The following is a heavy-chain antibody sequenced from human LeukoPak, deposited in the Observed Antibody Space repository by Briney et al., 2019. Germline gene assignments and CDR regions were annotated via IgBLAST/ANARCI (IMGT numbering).Heavy chain of an antibody. D-gene: IGHD5-24*01. V-gene: IGHV4-30-4*01. CDR3: AREGYTLPFDY. J-gene: IGHJ4*02. CDR2: IYYSGST. Sequence: SETLSLTCTVSGGSISSGDYYRSWIRQPPGKGLEWIGYIYYSGSTYYNPSLKSRVTISVDTSKNQFSLKLSSVTAADTAVYYCAREGYTLPFDYWGQGTLVTVSS. CDR1: GGSISSGDYY.